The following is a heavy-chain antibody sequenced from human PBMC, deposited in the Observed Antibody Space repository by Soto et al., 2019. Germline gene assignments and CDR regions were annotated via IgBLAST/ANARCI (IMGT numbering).Heavy chain of an antibody. J-gene: IGHJ4*02. D-gene: IGHD4-17*01. CDR1: GFTFSSYG. CDR3: AKGEGIGYGDYFLFGGGGH. V-gene: IGHV3-30*18. CDR2: ISYDGNNK. Sequence: QVQLVESGGGVVQPGRSLRLSCAASGFTFSSYGMHWVRQAPGKGLEWVAVISYDGNNKYYADSVKGRFTISRDNSKNTLYLQLNCLRPQDTAVYYCAKGEGIGYGDYFLFGGGGHWGQGTLVTVSS.